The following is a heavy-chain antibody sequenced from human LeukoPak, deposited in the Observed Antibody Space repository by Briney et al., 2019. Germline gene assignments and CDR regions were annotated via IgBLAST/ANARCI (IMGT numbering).Heavy chain of an antibody. Sequence: SQTLSLTCSVSGDSIRSGSFHWNWIRQPAGKGLEWIGRIYITGSTDYNPSLKSRFTMSVDTSNNQFSLKLTSVTAADTAVYYCAKSWGYAANSLHIQHWGQGARVIVSA. V-gene: IGHV4-61*02. D-gene: IGHD4-23*01. CDR1: GDSIRSGSFH. CDR3: AKSWGYAANSLHIQH. CDR2: IYITGST. J-gene: IGHJ1*01.